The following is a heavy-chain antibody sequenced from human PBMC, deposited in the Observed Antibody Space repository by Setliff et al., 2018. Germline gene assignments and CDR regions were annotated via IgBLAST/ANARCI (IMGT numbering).Heavy chain of an antibody. Sequence: SVKVSCKTAGGSFSSFAFSWVRQAPGQGLVWMGRIIPLFGTSSYAQEFQGRVTLSADESTTTAYLELRSLTSDDTAVYFCARGLGKSNHSPLGVWGQGTTVTVSS. J-gene: IGHJ6*02. CDR2: IIPLFGTS. D-gene: IGHD4-4*01. V-gene: IGHV1-69*13. CDR3: ARGLGKSNHSPLGV. CDR1: GGSFSSFA.